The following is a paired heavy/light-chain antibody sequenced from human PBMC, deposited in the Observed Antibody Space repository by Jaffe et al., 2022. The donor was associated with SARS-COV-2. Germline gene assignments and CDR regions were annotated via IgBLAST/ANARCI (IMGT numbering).Heavy chain of an antibody. J-gene: IGHJ4*02. V-gene: IGHV3-33*01. D-gene: IGHD3-22*01. Sequence: QVQLVESGGGVVQPGRSLRLSCAASGFTFSRFGMQWVRQAPGKGLEWVAVIWDDGSNKYYADSVKGRFTISRDNSKNTLYLQMNTLRAEDTAVYYCARDRWDDSRGYRYFDYWGQGTLVTVSS. CDR2: IWDDGSNK. CDR1: GFTFSRFG. CDR3: ARDRWDDSRGYRYFDY.
Light chain of an antibody. CDR2: ATS. J-gene: IGKJ4*01. CDR3: QQTYSTPSLT. CDR1: QSISSY. V-gene: IGKV1-39*01. Sequence: DIQMTQSPSSLSASIGDRVTITCRASQSISSYLNWYQQKPGKAPKLLIYATSSLQSGVPSRFTGSGSGADFTLTISSLQPEDFATYYCQQTYSTPSLTFGGGTKVEIK.